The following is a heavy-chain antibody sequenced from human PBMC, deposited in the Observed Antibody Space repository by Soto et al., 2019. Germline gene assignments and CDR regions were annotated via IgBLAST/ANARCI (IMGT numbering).Heavy chain of an antibody. V-gene: IGHV1-2*02. CDR2: INPATGAA. D-gene: IGHD3-3*01. CDR1: GYPVTAYY. CDR3: ARGGGVGVAGSAAFDM. Sequence: QLHLVQSGAVVKKPGASVTVSCSASGYPVTAYYMHWVRQAPGRGLEWMGGINPATGAAKYTQTFQGGVTMTRDTSKSTVFMELSGLTSGDTAVFYCARGGGVGVAGSAAFDMWGQGTLVTVSS. J-gene: IGHJ3*02.